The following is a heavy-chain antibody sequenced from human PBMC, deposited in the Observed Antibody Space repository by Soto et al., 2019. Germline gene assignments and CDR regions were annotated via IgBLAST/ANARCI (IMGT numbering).Heavy chain of an antibody. J-gene: IGHJ6*02. D-gene: IGHD2-21*02. CDR2: INHSGRT. CDR1: GGSFSGYY. CDR3: ARVRTVTATFYYYYGMDV. Sequence: QVQLQQWGAGLLKPSETLSLTCAVYGGSFSGYYCSWIRQPPGKGLEWIGEINHSGRTNYNPSLKSRVTISVDTSKNQFSLKLSSVTAADTAVFYCARVRTVTATFYYYYGMDVWGQGTTVTVSS. V-gene: IGHV4-34*01.